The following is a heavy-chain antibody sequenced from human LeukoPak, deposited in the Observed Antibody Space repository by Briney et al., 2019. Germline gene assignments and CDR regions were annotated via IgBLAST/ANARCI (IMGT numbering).Heavy chain of an antibody. CDR2: ISYDGSNK. D-gene: IGHD6-19*01. CDR3: AIQWLGSIDY. J-gene: IGHJ4*02. V-gene: IGHV3-30*03. CDR1: GFTFSNYG. Sequence: GGSLRLSCATSGFTFSNYGVHWVRQAPGKGLEWVAFISYDGSNKYYVDSVKGRFTISRDNSKNTLYLQMNSLRAEDTAVYYCAIQWLGSIDYWGQGTLVTVSS.